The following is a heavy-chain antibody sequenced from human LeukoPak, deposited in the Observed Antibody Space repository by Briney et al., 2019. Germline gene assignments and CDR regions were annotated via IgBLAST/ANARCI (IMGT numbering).Heavy chain of an antibody. CDR1: GYTFTSYY. D-gene: IGHD3-22*01. CDR3: ASANSYDNNGYSPELRY. V-gene: IGHV1-2*02. CDR2: SDPKTGAT. J-gene: IGHJ4*02. Sequence: ASVKVSCKASGYTFTSYYIHWLRQAPGQGFEWMGWSDPKTGATKYEHFLGRVTMTSDTSSRTAYMELTSLTFDDTAIYYCASANSYDNNGYSPELRYWGQGTPVTVSS.